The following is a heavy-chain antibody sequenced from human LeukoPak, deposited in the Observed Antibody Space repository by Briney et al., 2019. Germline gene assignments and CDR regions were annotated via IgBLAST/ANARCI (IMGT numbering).Heavy chain of an antibody. V-gene: IGHV1-8*02. J-gene: IGHJ6*02. Sequence: GASVKVSCKASGYTFTSYGISWVRQAPGQGLEWMGWISAYNGNTGYAQKFQGRVTMTRNTSISTAYMELSSLRSEDTAVYYCARVNHCSSTSCYYYYYGMDVWGQGTTVTVSS. D-gene: IGHD2-2*01. CDR3: ARVNHCSSTSCYYYYYGMDV. CDR2: ISAYNGNT. CDR1: GYTFTSYG.